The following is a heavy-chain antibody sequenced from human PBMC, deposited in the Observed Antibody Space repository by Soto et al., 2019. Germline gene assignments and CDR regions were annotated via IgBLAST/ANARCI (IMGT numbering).Heavy chain of an antibody. CDR3: AGGYESGGYYHY. CDR1: GGTFSRYS. D-gene: IGHD3-22*01. J-gene: IGHJ4*02. CDR2: IIPFLGVA. V-gene: IGHV1-69*02. Sequence: QVQLVQSGAEVKKPGSSVKVSCKASGGTFSRYSITWVRQAPGQGLEWMGKIIPFLGVANSAQKFQGRVTITADTSASTAYMELSSLRSEDTAVYYCAGGYESGGYYHYWGQVTLVTVAS.